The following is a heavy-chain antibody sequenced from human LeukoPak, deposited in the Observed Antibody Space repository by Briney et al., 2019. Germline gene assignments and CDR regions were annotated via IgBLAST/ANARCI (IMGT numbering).Heavy chain of an antibody. J-gene: IGHJ4*02. V-gene: IGHV3-7*03. Sequence: GGSLRLSCAASGFTFSNYWMTWVRQAPGKGLEWVANINKDGSEKNYVDSVKGRFTISRDNTKNSLYLQMNSLRAEDTAVFYCARDQYDTWSRRGNFDSWGQGTLVIVSS. D-gene: IGHD3-3*01. CDR2: INKDGSEK. CDR3: ARDQYDTWSRRGNFDS. CDR1: GFTFSNYW.